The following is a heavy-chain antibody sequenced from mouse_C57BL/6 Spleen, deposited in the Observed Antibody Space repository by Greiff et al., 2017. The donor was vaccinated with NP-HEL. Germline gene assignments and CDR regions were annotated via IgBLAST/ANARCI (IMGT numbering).Heavy chain of an antibody. D-gene: IGHD1-1*01. CDR3: ARQHYGSSPYAMDY. J-gene: IGHJ4*01. V-gene: IGHV5-9*01. CDR2: ISGGGGNT. CDR1: GFTFSSYT. Sequence: EVHLVESGGGLVKPGGSLKLSCAASGFTFSSYTMSWVRQTPEKRLEWVATISGGGGNTYYPDSVKGRFTISRDNAKNTLYLQMSSLRSEDTALYYCARQHYGSSPYAMDYWGQGTSVTVSS.